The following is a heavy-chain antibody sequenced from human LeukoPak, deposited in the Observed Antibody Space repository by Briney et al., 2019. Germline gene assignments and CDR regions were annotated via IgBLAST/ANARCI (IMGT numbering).Heavy chain of an antibody. CDR2: ISWNSGSI. V-gene: IGHV3-9*03. J-gene: IGHJ3*02. CDR1: GFTFDDYA. CDR3: AKGWAVAGTGAFDI. D-gene: IGHD6-19*01. Sequence: PGRSLRLSCAASGFTFDDYAMHWVRHAPGKGLEWVSGISWNSGSIGYADSVKGRFTISRDNAKNSLYLQMNSLRAEDMALYYCAKGWAVAGTGAFDIWGQGTMVTVSS.